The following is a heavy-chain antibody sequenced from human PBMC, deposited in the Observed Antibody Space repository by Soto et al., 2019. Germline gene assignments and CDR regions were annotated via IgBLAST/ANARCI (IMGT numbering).Heavy chain of an antibody. D-gene: IGHD2-2*02. J-gene: IGHJ3*02. CDR1: GYTFTSYG. CDR2: ISAYNGNT. Sequence: QVQLVQSGAEVKKPGASVKVSCKASGYTFTSYGISWVRQAPGQGLEWMGWISAYNGNTNYAQKLQGRVTMTTDTSTSTAYMELRSLRSDDTAVYYFALRCTSCYTHAAFDIWGQGTMVTVSS. CDR3: ALRCTSCYTHAAFDI. V-gene: IGHV1-18*01.